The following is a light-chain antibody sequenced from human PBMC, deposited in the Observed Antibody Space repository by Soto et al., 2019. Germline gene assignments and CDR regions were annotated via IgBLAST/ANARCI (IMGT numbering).Light chain of an antibody. V-gene: IGKV1-39*01. J-gene: IGKJ1*01. CDR2: AAS. CDR1: QSIVTY. CDR3: QLSYSTPPWT. Sequence: DIQMTQSPSSLSASVGDRVTITCRASQSIVTYLNWYLQKPGKAPKLLIYAASNLQSGVPSRFSGSGSGTDFTLTISSLQAEDFATYFCQLSYSTPPWTFGQGTKVDIK.